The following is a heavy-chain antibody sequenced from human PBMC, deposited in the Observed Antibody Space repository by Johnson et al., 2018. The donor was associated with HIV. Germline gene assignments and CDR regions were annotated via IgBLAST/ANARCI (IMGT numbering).Heavy chain of an antibody. V-gene: IGHV3-66*02. CDR3: ARDGRDLVTRGSFDV. CDR1: GFTVSTKY. CDR2: IFSVGDV. J-gene: IGHJ3*01. Sequence: MQLVESGGGLVQPGGSQRLSCAASGFTVSTKYMTLVRQAPGKGLECVSVIFSVGDVYYADSVKGRFTISRDNSKNMVYLQMNSLRPEDTAVYYCARDGRDLVTRGSFDVWGQGTVVTVSS. D-gene: IGHD3-9*01.